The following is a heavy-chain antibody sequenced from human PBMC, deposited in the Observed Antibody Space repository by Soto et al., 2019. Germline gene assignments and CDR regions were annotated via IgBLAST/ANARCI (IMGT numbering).Heavy chain of an antibody. V-gene: IGHV1-18*04. J-gene: IGHJ5*02. CDR2: ISAYNGNT. CDR3: ARDYDFWSGYSNWFDP. CDR1: GYTCTIYG. D-gene: IGHD3-3*01. Sequence: GASVKVSCKASGYTCTIYGISCVLQSPLQGLEWMGWISAYNGNTNYAQKLQGRVTMTTDTSTSTAYMELRSLRSDDTAVYYCARDYDFWSGYSNWFDPWGQGTLVTVSS.